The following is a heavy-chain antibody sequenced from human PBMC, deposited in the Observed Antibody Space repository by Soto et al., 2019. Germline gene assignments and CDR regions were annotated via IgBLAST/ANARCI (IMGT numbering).Heavy chain of an antibody. CDR2: IIPIFGTA. CDR1: GGTFSSYA. CDR3: XXXGXXYSLAFDY. V-gene: IGHV1-69*01. D-gene: IGHD4-4*01. Sequence: QVQLVQSGAEVKKPGSSVKVSCKASGGTFSSYAISWVRQAXGQXLEWMGGIIPIFGTANYAQKFQGRVTITADESTXXXYXXXXSXRXXXXXXXXXXXXGXXYSLAFDYWGQGTLVTVSS. J-gene: IGHJ4*02.